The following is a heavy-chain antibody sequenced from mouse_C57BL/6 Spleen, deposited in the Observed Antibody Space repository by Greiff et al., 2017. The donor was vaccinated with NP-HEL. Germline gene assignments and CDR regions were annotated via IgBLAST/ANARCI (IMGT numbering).Heavy chain of an antibody. D-gene: IGHD1-1*01. CDR1: GYSFSSSW. V-gene: IGHV1-82*01. CDR2: IYPGDGDT. Sequence: QVQLQQSGPELVKPGASVKISCKASGYSFSSSWMNWVKQRPGKGLEWIGRIYPGDGDTNYNGKFKGKATLTADTSSSTTYLQLSSLTSEDSAVSVCAREEGYGRSYGNDYWGQGTTLTVSS. J-gene: IGHJ2*01. CDR3: AREEGYGRSYGNDY.